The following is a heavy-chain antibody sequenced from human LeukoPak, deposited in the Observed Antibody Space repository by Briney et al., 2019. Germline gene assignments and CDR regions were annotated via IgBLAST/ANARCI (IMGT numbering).Heavy chain of an antibody. J-gene: IGHJ3*02. Sequence: PGGSLRLSCAASGFTFSSYAMSWVRQPPGKGLEWIGEINHSGSTNYNPSLKSRVTISVDTSKNQFSLKLSSVTAADTAVYYCARGLRGTFDIWGQGTMVTVSS. D-gene: IGHD3-10*01. CDR3: ARGLRGTFDI. CDR1: GFTFSSYA. V-gene: IGHV4-34*01. CDR2: INHSGST.